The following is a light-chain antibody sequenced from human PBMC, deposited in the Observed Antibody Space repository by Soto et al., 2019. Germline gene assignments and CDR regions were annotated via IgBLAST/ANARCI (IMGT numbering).Light chain of an antibody. J-gene: IGLJ2*01. Sequence: QSALTQPRSVSGSPGQSVTISCTGTSNDVGGYNFVSWYQQHPGKVPKLFISDVSRRPSWVPDRFSGSKSGNTASLTISGLQAEDEADYYCSSYAGSDTLVFGGGTKLTVL. CDR3: SSYAGSDTLV. V-gene: IGLV2-11*01. CDR2: DVS. CDR1: SNDVGGYNF.